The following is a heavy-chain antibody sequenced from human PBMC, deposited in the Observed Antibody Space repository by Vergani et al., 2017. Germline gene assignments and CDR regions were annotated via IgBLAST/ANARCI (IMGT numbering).Heavy chain of an antibody. CDR2: IFYSVST. V-gene: IGHV4-31*11. CDR3: ARVDTQVPATSHFDHMDV. D-gene: IGHD6-25*01. CDR1: CGSISSGDHC. J-gene: IGHJ6*03. Sequence: QVQLQASGPGVVKPSQTLSLTCAVSCGSISSGDHCWTWIRQRPGKGLEWIGYIFYSVSTYDNPSLRSRLTISVDTSQNQFSLKVRSVTAADTAVYYCARVDTQVPATSHFDHMDVWGKGTTVVGSS.